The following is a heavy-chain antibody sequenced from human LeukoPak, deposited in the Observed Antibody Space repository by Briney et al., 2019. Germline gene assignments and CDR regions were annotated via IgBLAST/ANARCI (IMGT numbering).Heavy chain of an antibody. V-gene: IGHV1-8*01. D-gene: IGHD3-3*01. Sequence: ASVKVSCKASGYTFTSYDINWVRQATGQGPEWMGWMNPNSGNTGYAQKFQGRVTMTRNTSISTAYMELSSLRSEDTAEYYCARVRITIFGVVIIPPDYWGRGTLVTVSS. CDR3: ARVRITIFGVVIIPPDY. J-gene: IGHJ4*02. CDR2: MNPNSGNT. CDR1: GYTFTSYD.